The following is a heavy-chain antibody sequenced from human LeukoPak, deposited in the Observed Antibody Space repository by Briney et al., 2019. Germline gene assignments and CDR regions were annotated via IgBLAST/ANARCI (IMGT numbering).Heavy chain of an antibody. CDR2: ISGSGGST. CDR1: GFPLSRSA. J-gene: IGHJ4*02. Sequence: GGSLRLSCAASGFPLSRSAMSWVRQAPGKGLEWVSAISGSGGSTYYADSVKGRFTISRDNSKNTLYLQMNSLRAEDTAVYYCAKLLYYYDSSQPYWGQGTLVTVSS. CDR3: AKLLYYYDSSQPY. D-gene: IGHD3-22*01. V-gene: IGHV3-23*01.